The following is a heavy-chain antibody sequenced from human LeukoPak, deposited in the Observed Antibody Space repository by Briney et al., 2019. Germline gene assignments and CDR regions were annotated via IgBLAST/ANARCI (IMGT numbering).Heavy chain of an antibody. V-gene: IGHV3-23*01. Sequence: GGSLRLSCAASGFTFNNYAMSWDRQAPGKGLEWVSSISGSGGSTYYADSVKGRFTISRDNSNNTLYLQMDSLRAEDTAVYYCAKDRSSGSYPRGNEYWGRGTLVTVSS. CDR1: GFTFNNYA. D-gene: IGHD1-26*01. CDR2: ISGSGGST. CDR3: AKDRSSGSYPRGNEY. J-gene: IGHJ4*02.